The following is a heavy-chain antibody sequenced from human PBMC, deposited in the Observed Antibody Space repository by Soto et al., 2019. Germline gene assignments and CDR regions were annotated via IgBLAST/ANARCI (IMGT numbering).Heavy chain of an antibody. Sequence: GGSLRLSCAASGFTFSSYGMHWVRQAPGKGLEWVAVIAFDGSNKYYADAVKGRFTISRDNSKNTLYLQMNSLRAEDTAVYYCAKVTGYCDSTSCYRGGYYYYGMDVWRQGTTVTVSS. CDR2: IAFDGSNK. D-gene: IGHD2-2*02. CDR3: AKVTGYCDSTSCYRGGYYYYGMDV. CDR1: GFTFSSYG. V-gene: IGHV3-30*18. J-gene: IGHJ6*02.